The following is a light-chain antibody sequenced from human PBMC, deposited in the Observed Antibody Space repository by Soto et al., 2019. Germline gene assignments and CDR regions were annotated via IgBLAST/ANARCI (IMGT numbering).Light chain of an antibody. CDR1: SSEVGAYTY. J-gene: IGLJ1*01. Sequence: QSALTQPASVSGSPGQSITISCTGTSSEVGAYTYVSWYQHRPGKAPKLMIYDVNNRPSGISDRFSGSKSGNTASLTISGLQAEDEADYYCNSYTSSNTYVFGTGTKVTVL. CDR3: NSYTSSNTYV. V-gene: IGLV2-14*03. CDR2: DVN.